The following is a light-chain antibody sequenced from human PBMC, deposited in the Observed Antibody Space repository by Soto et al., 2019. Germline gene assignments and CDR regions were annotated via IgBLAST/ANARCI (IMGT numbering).Light chain of an antibody. CDR1: QSINSY. J-gene: IGKJ4*01. CDR3: QQRSNWPLT. V-gene: IGKV3-11*01. Sequence: EIVLTRSPATLSLSPGEGATLSCRASQSINSYLAWYQQKPGQAPRLLIYDASNRATGVPARFSGFGSGADFTLTITSLEPEDSAIYYCQQRSNWPLTFGGGTKVDI. CDR2: DAS.